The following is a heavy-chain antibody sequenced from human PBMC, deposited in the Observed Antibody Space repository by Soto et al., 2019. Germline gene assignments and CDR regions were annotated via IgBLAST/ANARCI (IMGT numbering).Heavy chain of an antibody. CDR3: ARCLAAPYGMDV. V-gene: IGHV3-21*01. CDR2: INSSGSNT. Sequence: PGGSLRLSCAASGFTFSSYSMNWVRQAPGKGLEWVSCINSSGSNTNYADSVKGRFTISRDNAQNTLYLQMNSLRAEDTAVYYCARCLAAPYGMDVWGQGTTVTVSS. J-gene: IGHJ6*02. CDR1: GFTFSSYS. D-gene: IGHD6-6*01.